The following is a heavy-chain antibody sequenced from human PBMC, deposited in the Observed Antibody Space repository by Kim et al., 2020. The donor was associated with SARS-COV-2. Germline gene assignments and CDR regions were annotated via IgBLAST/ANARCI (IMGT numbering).Heavy chain of an antibody. J-gene: IGHJ4*02. CDR1: GFTFSDYA. CDR3: AKDVYYYDSGGYFNY. D-gene: IGHD3-22*01. Sequence: GGSLRLSCAASGFTFSDYAMSWVRQAPGKGLEWVSGISGSGGSTYYADSVRGRFTISSDNLRNTLYLQMNSLRAEDTAVYYCAKDVYYYDSGGYFNYRGQGTLVTASS. CDR2: ISGSGGST. V-gene: IGHV3-23*01.